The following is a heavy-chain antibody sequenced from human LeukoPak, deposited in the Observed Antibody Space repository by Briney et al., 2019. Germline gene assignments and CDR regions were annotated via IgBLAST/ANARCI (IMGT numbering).Heavy chain of an antibody. J-gene: IGHJ6*02. Sequence: SQTLSLTCTVSGGSISSGGYYWSWIRQHPGRGLEWIGYIYYSGSTNYNPSLKSRVTISVDTSKNQFSLKLSSVTAADTAVYYCARAAAGNHPYYYYGMDVWGQGTTVTVSS. CDR1: GGSISSGGYY. CDR3: ARAAAGNHPYYYYGMDV. D-gene: IGHD6-13*01. CDR2: IYYSGST. V-gene: IGHV4-61*08.